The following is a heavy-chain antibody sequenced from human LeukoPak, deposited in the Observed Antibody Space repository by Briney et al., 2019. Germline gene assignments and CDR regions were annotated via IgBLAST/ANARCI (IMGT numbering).Heavy chain of an antibody. J-gene: IGHJ5*02. Sequence: SETLSLTCAVYRGSFSGYSWSWIRQPPGKGLEWIGEINHSGSTNYNPSLKSRVTISVDTSKNQFSLKLSSVTAADTAIYYCARSHYYDSSGSQNNWFDPWGQGTLVTVSS. CDR1: RGSFSGYS. D-gene: IGHD3-22*01. V-gene: IGHV4-34*01. CDR2: INHSGST. CDR3: ARSHYYDSSGSQNNWFDP.